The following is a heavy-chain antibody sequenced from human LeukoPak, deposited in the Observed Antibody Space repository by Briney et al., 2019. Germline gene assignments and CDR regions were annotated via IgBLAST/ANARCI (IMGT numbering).Heavy chain of an antibody. CDR3: ARGSVYGSGNYYMDV. Sequence: PGGSLRLSCAASGFTFSSYAMHWVRQAPGKGLEYVSAISSNGGSTYYANSVKGRFTISRDNSKNTLYLQMGSLRAEDMAVYYCARGSVYGSGNYYMDVWGKGTTVTISS. V-gene: IGHV3-64*01. J-gene: IGHJ6*03. D-gene: IGHD3-10*01. CDR2: ISSNGGST. CDR1: GFTFSSYA.